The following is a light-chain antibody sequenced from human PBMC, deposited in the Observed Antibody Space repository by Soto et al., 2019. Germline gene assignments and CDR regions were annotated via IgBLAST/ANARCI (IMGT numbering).Light chain of an antibody. CDR3: AAWDVSLKGLV. CDR1: SSNLGAPYD. CDR2: DNH. V-gene: IGLV1-40*01. Sequence: QSVLTQPPSVSGAPGQTVIISCSGSSSNLGAPYDVNWFRQLPGTVPRLLISDNHRRPSGVPDRFSGSKSGTSASLAISGLQSEDEATYFCAAWDVSLKGLVFGTGTKVTVL. J-gene: IGLJ1*01.